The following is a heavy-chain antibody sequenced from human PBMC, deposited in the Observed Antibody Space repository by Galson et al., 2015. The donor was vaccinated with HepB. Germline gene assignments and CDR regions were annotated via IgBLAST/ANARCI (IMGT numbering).Heavy chain of an antibody. D-gene: IGHD2-21*02. CDR3: AKVAILGVTPHYFDY. V-gene: IGHV3-23*01. CDR2: LGGSGSYT. CDR1: GFTFSRYA. Sequence: SLRLSCAASGFTFSRYAMSWARQAPGKGLEWVLSLGGSGSYTYYADSVKGRFTISRDNSKNTLYLQMNSLRAEDTAVYYCAKVAILGVTPHYFDYLGQGTLVTVSS. J-gene: IGHJ4*02.